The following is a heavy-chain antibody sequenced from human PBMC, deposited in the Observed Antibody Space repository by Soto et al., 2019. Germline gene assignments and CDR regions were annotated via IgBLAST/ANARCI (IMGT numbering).Heavy chain of an antibody. D-gene: IGHD5-12*01. J-gene: IGHJ4*02. V-gene: IGHV4-4*07. Sequence: QVHLQESGPGLVRTSEALSLTCTVSGDSINNYYWSWMRLPAGKGLEWIGRIYSNGNTYYSPYLKSRVSMSVDTSKNQFSLILTTVTAADTAVYYCARGGAVATTAHFDHWGQGTLVTVSS. CDR2: IYSNGNT. CDR1: GDSINNYY. CDR3: ARGGAVATTAHFDH.